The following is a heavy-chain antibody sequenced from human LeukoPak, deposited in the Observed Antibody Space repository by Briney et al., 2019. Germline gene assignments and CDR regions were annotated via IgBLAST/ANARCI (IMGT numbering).Heavy chain of an antibody. V-gene: IGHV4-34*01. CDR2: INHSGST. J-gene: IGHJ3*02. CDR1: GGSFSGYY. D-gene: IGHD2-2*01. Sequence: SETLSLTCAVYGGSFSGYYWSWIRQPPGKGLEWIGEINHSGSTNYNPSLKSRVTISVDTSKNQFSLKLSSVTAADTAVYYCARDVLPAAYDAFDIWRQGTMVTVSS. CDR3: ARDVLPAAYDAFDI.